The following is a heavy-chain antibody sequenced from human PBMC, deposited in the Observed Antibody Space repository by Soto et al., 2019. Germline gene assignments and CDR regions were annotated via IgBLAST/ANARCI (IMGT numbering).Heavy chain of an antibody. V-gene: IGHV4-34*01. J-gene: IGHJ6*02. CDR3: ASIAAAGLTYYYYYYGMDV. CDR2: INHSGST. Sequence: LSLTCAVYGGSFCGYYWSWIRQPPGKGLEWIGEINHSGSTNYNPSLKSRVTISVDTSKNQFSLKLSSVTAADTAVYYCASIAAAGLTYYYYYYGMDVWGQGTTVTVSS. D-gene: IGHD6-13*01. CDR1: GGSFCGYY.